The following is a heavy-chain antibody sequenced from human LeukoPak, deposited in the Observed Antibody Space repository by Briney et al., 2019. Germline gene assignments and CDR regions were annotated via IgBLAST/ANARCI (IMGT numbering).Heavy chain of an antibody. D-gene: IGHD6-13*01. J-gene: IGHJ4*02. CDR1: GGSISSSDYY. V-gene: IGHV4-61*05. CDR3: ARGLRQQLGFFDY. CDR2: ICYSGST. Sequence: SETLSLTCTVSGGSISSSDYYWGWIRQPPGKGLEWIGYICYSGSTNYNPSLKSRVTISVDTSKNQFSLKLSSVTAADTAVYYCARGLRQQLGFFDYWGQGTLVTVSS.